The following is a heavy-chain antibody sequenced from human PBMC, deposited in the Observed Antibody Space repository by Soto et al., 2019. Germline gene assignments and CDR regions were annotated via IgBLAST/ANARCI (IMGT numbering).Heavy chain of an antibody. CDR1: GGTFGNTA. Sequence: QVQLVQSGAEVKEPGSSVNVSCKTSGGTFGNTAFTWVRQVPGQGLEWIGGIVPLFGTANYAQKCRGRVMITADESTSTAYMYLSSLRSDDTAIYYCARDGDPGYSFWSGPLGGGRFDPWGQGTLVTVSS. V-gene: IGHV1-69*12. CDR2: IVPLFGTA. CDR3: ARDGDPGYSFWSGPLGGGRFDP. D-gene: IGHD3-3*01. J-gene: IGHJ5*02.